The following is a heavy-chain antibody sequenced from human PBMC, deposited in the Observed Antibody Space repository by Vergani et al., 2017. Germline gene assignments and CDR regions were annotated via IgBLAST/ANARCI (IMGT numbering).Heavy chain of an antibody. CDR1: GYTFTSYD. CDR2: MNPNSGNT. CDR3: VTGRGIY. J-gene: IGHJ4*02. Sequence: QVQLAQSGAEVKKPGASVKVSCKAAGYTFTSYDINWVRQATGQGLEWMGWMNPNSGNTGYAQKFQGRVTMTRKTSISTAYIELSSLRSDDTAVYYCVTGRGIYWGQGTLVTVSS. D-gene: IGHD6-13*01. V-gene: IGHV1-8*01.